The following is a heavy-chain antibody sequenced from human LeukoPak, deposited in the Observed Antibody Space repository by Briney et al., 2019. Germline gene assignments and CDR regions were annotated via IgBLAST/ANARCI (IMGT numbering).Heavy chain of an antibody. V-gene: IGHV3-53*01. D-gene: IGHD1-1*01. CDR3: ARDRRRLRGMNGDADAFDI. J-gene: IGHJ3*02. CDR2: IYKYGSI. Sequence: GGAVSLFCAVCGLSDQIHYVLCVRHATGRALVGVSMIYKYGSIFHADAVKGRFTMSRDNSRNTLDLQMNSLRVEDTAVYFCARDRRRLRGMNGDADAFDIWGQGTMVTVSS. CDR1: GLSDQIHY.